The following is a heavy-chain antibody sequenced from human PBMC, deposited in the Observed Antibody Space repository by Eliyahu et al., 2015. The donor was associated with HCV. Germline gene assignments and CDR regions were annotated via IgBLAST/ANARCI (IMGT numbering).Heavy chain of an antibody. CDR3: AKRAGPLDWFDP. V-gene: IGHV3-23*01. CDR1: GFNISSYV. J-gene: IGHJ5*02. Sequence: EVQLLESGGGLVQPGGSLRVSCAASGFNISSYVMSWVPPGSGEGVGWVSTISGGGGSTYYADSVKGRFTVSRDNSKNTLYLRMNGLRAEDTAVYYCAKRAGPLDWFDPWGQGTLVTVSS. CDR2: ISGGGGST.